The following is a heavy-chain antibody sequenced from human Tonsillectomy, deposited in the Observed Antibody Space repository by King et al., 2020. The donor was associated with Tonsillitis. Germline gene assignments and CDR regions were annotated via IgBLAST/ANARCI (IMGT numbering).Heavy chain of an antibody. CDR2: MYTSGSA. J-gene: IGHJ4*02. CDR3: ASRASTDY. V-gene: IGHV4-61*02. D-gene: IGHD2-21*01. Sequence: VQLQESGPGLVKPSQTLSLTCTVSGGSINSGSYSWGWIRQPAGRGLEWIGRMYTSGSANYNPSLKNRATLSVDTSKTPFSLKLSSVTAADTAIYYCASRASTDYWGQGVLVTVSS. CDR1: GGSINSGSYS.